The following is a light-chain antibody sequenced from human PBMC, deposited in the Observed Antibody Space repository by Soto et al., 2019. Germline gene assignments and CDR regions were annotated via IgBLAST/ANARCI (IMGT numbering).Light chain of an antibody. CDR2: KVS. CDR3: CSYTRSYTWV. CDR1: SSDVGDGDF. J-gene: IGLJ3*02. Sequence: QSALTQPASVSGSPRQSITISCTGTSSDVGDGDFVSWYQQRPGNAPKLRIYKVSNRPSGVSNRFSGSKSGNTASLTISGLQAEDEEDYYCCSYTRSYTWVFGGGTKLTVL. V-gene: IGLV2-14*01.